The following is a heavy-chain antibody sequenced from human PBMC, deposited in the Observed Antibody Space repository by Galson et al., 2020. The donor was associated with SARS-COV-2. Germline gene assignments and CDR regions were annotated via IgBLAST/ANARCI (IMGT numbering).Heavy chain of an antibody. CDR1: GFTFDDYA. D-gene: IGHD3-22*01. Sequence: GGSLRLSCAASGFTFDDYAMHWVRQAPGKGLEWVSGISWNSGSIGYADSVKGRFTISRDNAKNSLYLQMNSLRAEDTALYYCAKLDSSGYGDYWGQGTLVTVSS. CDR2: ISWNSGSI. V-gene: IGHV3-9*01. J-gene: IGHJ4*02. CDR3: AKLDSSGYGDY.